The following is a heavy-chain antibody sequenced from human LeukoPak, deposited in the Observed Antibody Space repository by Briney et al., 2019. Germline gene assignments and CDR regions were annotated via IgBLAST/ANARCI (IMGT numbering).Heavy chain of an antibody. CDR1: GFIFSDHY. CDR2: IRNKANSYTT. Sequence: GGSLRLSCAASGFIFSDHYMDWVRQAPGKGLEWVGRIRNKANSYTTEYAASVKGRFTISRDESKNSLYLQMNSLRAEDTAVYYCVEMATISPQFDYWGQGTLVTVSS. CDR3: VEMATISPQFDY. V-gene: IGHV3-72*01. J-gene: IGHJ4*02. D-gene: IGHD5-24*01.